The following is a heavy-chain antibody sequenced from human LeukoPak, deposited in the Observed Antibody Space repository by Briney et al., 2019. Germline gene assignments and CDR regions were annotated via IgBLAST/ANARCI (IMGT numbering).Heavy chain of an antibody. CDR3: ARAYYYGSGTFDI. D-gene: IGHD3-10*01. CDR1: GGSISPYY. CDR2: IYYTGNT. Sequence: SETLSITCTVSGGSISPYYWSWIRQPPGKGLEWIGYIYYTGNTYYNPSLKSRVTISVDTSKNQFSLKLSSVTAADTAVYYCARAYYYGSGTFDIWGQGTMVTVSS. V-gene: IGHV4-59*01. J-gene: IGHJ3*02.